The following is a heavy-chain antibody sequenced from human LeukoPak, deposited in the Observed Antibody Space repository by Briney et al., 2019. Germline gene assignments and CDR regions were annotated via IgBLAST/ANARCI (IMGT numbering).Heavy chain of an antibody. V-gene: IGHV3-21*01. CDR1: GFTFSSYS. D-gene: IGHD3-22*01. CDR2: ISSSSSYI. J-gene: IGHJ3*02. Sequence: PGGSLRLSCAASGFTFSSYSMNWVRQAPGKGLEWVSSISSSSSYIYYADSVKGRFTISRDNAKNSLYLQMNSLRAEDTAVYYCARERLYYYDSSGSLDIWGQGTMVTVSS. CDR3: ARERLYYYDSSGSLDI.